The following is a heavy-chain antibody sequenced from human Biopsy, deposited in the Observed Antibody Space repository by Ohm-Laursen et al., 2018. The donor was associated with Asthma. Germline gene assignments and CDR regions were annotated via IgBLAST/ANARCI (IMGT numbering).Heavy chain of an antibody. D-gene: IGHD7-27*01. CDR1: AYTFIGYH. Sequence: SDKPSCKASAYTFIGYHLHWPRQAPGEGVEWTGRINPNGGATIYAQKFQGRVTMTRDTSISTAYMELSRLTSDDTAVYYCARVQKSPGDRWFDPWGQGTLVTVSS. J-gene: IGHJ5*02. CDR2: INPNGGAT. CDR3: ARVQKSPGDRWFDP. V-gene: IGHV1-2*06.